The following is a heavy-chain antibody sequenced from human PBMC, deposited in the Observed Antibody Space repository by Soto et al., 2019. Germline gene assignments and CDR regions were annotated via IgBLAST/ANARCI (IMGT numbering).Heavy chain of an antibody. J-gene: IGHJ5*02. CDR2: IYHSGST. CDR3: ARDIQDYSNWFDP. V-gene: IGHV4-4*02. Sequence: QPPGKGLEWIGEIYHSGSTNYNPSLKSRVTISVDKSKNQFSLKLSSVTAADTAVYYCARDIQDYSNWFDPWGQGTLVTVSS. D-gene: IGHD4-4*01.